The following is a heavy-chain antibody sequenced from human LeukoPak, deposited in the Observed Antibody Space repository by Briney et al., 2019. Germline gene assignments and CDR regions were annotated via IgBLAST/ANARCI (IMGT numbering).Heavy chain of an antibody. CDR1: GSTFNSYS. J-gene: IGHJ4*02. CDR2: ISSSSDTI. V-gene: IGHV3-48*04. Sequence: GGSLRLSCAASGSTFNSYSMNWVRQAPGKGLEWVSHISSSSDTIFYADSVKGRFTISRDDAKNSLYLQMNSLRAEDTAVYYCVREGSYYDSSGYYYVYYFDYWGQGTLVTVSS. D-gene: IGHD3-22*01. CDR3: VREGSYYDSSGYYYVYYFDY.